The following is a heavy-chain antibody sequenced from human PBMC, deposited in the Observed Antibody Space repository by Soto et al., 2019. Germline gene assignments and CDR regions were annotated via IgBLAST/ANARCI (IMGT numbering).Heavy chain of an antibody. Sequence: PSETLSLTCTVSGGSIRSYYWSWIRQPPGKGLEWIGYIYYSGSTNYNPSLKSRVTISVDTSKNQFSLKLSSVTAADTAVYYCARHDSYGFDYWGQGTLVTVSS. V-gene: IGHV4-59*08. CDR1: GGSIRSYY. CDR3: ARHDSYGFDY. D-gene: IGHD5-18*01. J-gene: IGHJ4*02. CDR2: IYYSGST.